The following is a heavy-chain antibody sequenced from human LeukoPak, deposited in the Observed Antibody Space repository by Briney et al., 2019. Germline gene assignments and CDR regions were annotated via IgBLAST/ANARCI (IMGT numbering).Heavy chain of an antibody. CDR1: GFTFRSYS. D-gene: IGHD3-22*01. J-gene: IGHJ4*02. V-gene: IGHV3-48*01. Sequence: GGSLRLSCAASGFTFRSYSMNWVRQAPGKGLEWISYITSSSSTIYYADSVKGRFTISRDNAKNSLSLQMNSLRAEDTAVYYCARGIYDSRVEDLWGQGTLVTVSS. CDR2: ITSSSSTI. CDR3: ARGIYDSRVEDL.